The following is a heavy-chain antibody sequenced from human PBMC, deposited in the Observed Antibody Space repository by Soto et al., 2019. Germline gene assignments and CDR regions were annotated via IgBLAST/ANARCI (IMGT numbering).Heavy chain of an antibody. CDR2: IYYSGST. D-gene: IGHD6-13*01. J-gene: IGHJ5*02. V-gene: IGHV4-39*01. CDR1: GGSINSSSYF. Sequence: SETLSLTCSVPGGSINSSSYFWGWVRQPPGKGLEWIGSIYYSGSTYYNPSLRSRVTISVDTSKNQFSLKLSSVTAADTAEFYCARHKSRSTRHGIDTWGQGTLVTVSS. CDR3: ARHKSRSTRHGIDT.